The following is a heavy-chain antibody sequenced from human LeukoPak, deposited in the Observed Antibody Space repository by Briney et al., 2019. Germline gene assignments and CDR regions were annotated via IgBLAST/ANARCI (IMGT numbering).Heavy chain of an antibody. Sequence: GGSVKVSCKASGCTFSSYAISWVRQAPGQGLEWMGGMIPIFGTANYAQKFQGRVTITTDESTSTAYMELSSLRSEDTAVYYCARHYRSSTSCYTKDYYYMDGWGKGTTVTVSS. CDR1: GCTFSSYA. CDR3: ARHYRSSTSCYTKDYYYMDG. CDR2: MIPIFGTA. D-gene: IGHD2-2*01. J-gene: IGHJ6*03. V-gene: IGHV1-69*05.